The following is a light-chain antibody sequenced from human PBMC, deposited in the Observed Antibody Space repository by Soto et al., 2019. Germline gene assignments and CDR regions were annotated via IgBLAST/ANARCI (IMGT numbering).Light chain of an antibody. CDR3: QHRSNWPLT. CDR1: QSVSSY. CDR2: DAS. V-gene: IGKV3-11*01. J-gene: IGKJ4*01. Sequence: EIVLTQSPATLSLSPVERATLSGRASQSVSSYLAWYQQKPGQAPRLLIYDASNRATGIPARFSGSGSGTDFTLTISSLEPEDFAVYYCQHRSNWPLTFGGGTKVDIK.